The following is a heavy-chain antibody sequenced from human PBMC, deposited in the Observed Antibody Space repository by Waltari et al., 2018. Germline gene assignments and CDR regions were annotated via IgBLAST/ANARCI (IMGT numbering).Heavy chain of an antibody. CDR1: GGSISSSNW. Sequence: QVQLQESGPGLVKPSGTLSLTCAVSGGSISSSNWWSCVRQPPGKGLEWIGEIYHSGSTNYNPSLKSRVIISVDKSKNQFSLKLSSVTAADTAVYYCARDVGRGIAAAGRRYYFDYWGQGTLVTVSS. V-gene: IGHV4-4*02. CDR3: ARDVGRGIAAAGRRYYFDY. CDR2: IYHSGST. J-gene: IGHJ4*02. D-gene: IGHD6-13*01.